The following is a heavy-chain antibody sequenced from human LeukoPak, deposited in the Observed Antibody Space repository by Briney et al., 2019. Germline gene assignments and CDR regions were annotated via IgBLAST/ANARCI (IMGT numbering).Heavy chain of an antibody. J-gene: IGHJ5*02. Sequence: ASVRVSCTASGYTFTGYYMHWVRQAPGQGLEWMGWISPNSGGTDYAQTFQGWVTITRDTSISTAYMELRRLRTDDTAVYYCARCRRVDTAMVGRNWFDPWGQGTLVTVSS. V-gene: IGHV1-2*04. CDR3: ARCRRVDTAMVGRNWFDP. CDR2: ISPNSGGT. D-gene: IGHD5-18*01. CDR1: GYTFTGYY.